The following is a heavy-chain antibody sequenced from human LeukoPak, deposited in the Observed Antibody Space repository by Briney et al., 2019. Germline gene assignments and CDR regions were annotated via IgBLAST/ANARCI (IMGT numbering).Heavy chain of an antibody. CDR3: ARETNWFDP. Sequence: SETLSLICAVYGGSFSGYYWSWIRQPPGKGLEWIGEINHSGSTNYNPSLKSRVTISVDTSKNQFSLKLSSVTAADTAVYYCARETNWFDPWGQGTLVTVSS. V-gene: IGHV4-34*01. CDR2: INHSGST. CDR1: GGSFSGYY. J-gene: IGHJ5*02.